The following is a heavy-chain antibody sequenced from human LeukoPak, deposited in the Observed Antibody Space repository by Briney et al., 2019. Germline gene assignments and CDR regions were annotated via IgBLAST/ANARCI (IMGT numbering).Heavy chain of an antibody. CDR3: ARAGYDFWSGYPTYYYYYYYMDV. J-gene: IGHJ6*03. Sequence: AASVKVSCKASGYTFTSYYMHWVRQAPGQGLEGMGIINPSGGSTSYAQKFQGRVTMTRDMSTSTVYMELSSLRSEDTAVYYCARAGYDFWSGYPTYYYYYYYMDVWGKGTTVTVSS. V-gene: IGHV1-46*01. CDR1: GYTFTSYY. D-gene: IGHD3-3*01. CDR2: INPSGGST.